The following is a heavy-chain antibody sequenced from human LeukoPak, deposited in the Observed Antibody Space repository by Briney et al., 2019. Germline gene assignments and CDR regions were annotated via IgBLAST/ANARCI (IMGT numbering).Heavy chain of an antibody. CDR1: GFALSAYA. CDR3: TRHRYYDFWSGYYLYDAFDI. CDR2: MSYDGSNL. D-gene: IGHD3-3*01. V-gene: IGHV3-30*04. Sequence: GGSLRLSCAASGFALSAYAMHWYRQTPDKGLEWLALMSYDGSNLYYAESVRGRFTISKDTSKDTLYLQMNSLKTEDTAVYYCTRHRYYDFWSGYYLYDAFDIWGQGTMVTVSS. J-gene: IGHJ3*02.